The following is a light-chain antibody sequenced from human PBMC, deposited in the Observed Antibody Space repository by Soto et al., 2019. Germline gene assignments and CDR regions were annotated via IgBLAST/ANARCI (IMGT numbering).Light chain of an antibody. Sequence: QSVLTQPPSASGSPGQSVTISCTGTSSDVGGYNFVSWYQQHPGKAPKLMIYEVTKRPSGVPDRFSGSKSGNTASLTVSGLQGEDEADYYCTSYAGSNIPVVFGVCTKLAV. V-gene: IGLV2-8*01. CDR1: SSDVGGYNF. J-gene: IGLJ2*01. CDR3: TSYAGSNIPVV. CDR2: EVT.